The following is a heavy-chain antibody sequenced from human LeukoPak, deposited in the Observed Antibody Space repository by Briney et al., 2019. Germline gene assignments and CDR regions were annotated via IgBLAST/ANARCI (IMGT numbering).Heavy chain of an antibody. D-gene: IGHD6-19*01. V-gene: IGHV3-33*01. CDR1: GFTFSKYG. J-gene: IGHJ4*02. CDR3: AREWGLIAVAGGPGY. Sequence: PGGSLRLSCVASGFTFSKYGMHWVRQAPGKGLEWLAIIWYDGHNKYYAGSVKGRFTISRDNSKNTLFLEMTDLRAEDTAVYYCAREWGLIAVAGGPGYWGQGALVTVSS. CDR2: IWYDGHNK.